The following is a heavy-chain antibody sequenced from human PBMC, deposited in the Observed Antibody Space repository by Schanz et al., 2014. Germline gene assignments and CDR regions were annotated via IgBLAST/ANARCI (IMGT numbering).Heavy chain of an antibody. CDR3: ARDGVDAAAGGNY. D-gene: IGHD6-13*01. Sequence: QVQLVQSGAEVKKPGSSVRVSCKASGYTFTSYGINWVRQAPGQGLEWMGWISAYTNNTNYAQKVQGRVTMTTDTSTGTAYMELSSLRSEDTAVYYCARDGVDAAAGGNYWGQGTLVTVSS. V-gene: IGHV1-18*01. CDR2: ISAYTNNT. J-gene: IGHJ4*02. CDR1: GYTFTSYG.